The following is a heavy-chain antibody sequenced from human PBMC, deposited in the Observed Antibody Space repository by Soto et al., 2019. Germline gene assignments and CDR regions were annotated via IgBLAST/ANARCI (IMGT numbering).Heavy chain of an antibody. D-gene: IGHD3-22*01. CDR3: ARGTYYYDSSGYYAY. CDR1: GFSFSSYS. Sequence: EVQLVESGGGLVKPGGSLRLSCAASGFSFSSYSMNWVRQAPGKGLEGVSSISSSSSYIYYADSVKGGFTISRDNAKNSLYLQMNSLRAEDTAVYYCARGTYYYDSSGYYAYWGQGTLVTVSS. J-gene: IGHJ4*02. V-gene: IGHV3-21*01. CDR2: ISSSSSYI.